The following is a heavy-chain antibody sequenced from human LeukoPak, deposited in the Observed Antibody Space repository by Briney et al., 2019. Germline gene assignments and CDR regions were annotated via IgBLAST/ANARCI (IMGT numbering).Heavy chain of an antibody. V-gene: IGHV3-66*01. CDR3: AREQWFDP. CDR1: GFTVSSNY. CDR2: IYSSGST. J-gene: IGHJ5*02. Sequence: PGGSLRLSCAASGFTVSSNYMSWVRQAPGKGLEWVSVIYSSGSTYYADSVKGRFTISRDTAKNTLYLQMNILRVEDTAVYFCAREQWFDPWGQGTLVIVSS.